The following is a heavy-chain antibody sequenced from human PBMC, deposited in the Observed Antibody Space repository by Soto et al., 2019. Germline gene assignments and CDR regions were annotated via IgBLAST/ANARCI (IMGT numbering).Heavy chain of an antibody. V-gene: IGHV1-24*01. Sequence: ASVKVSCKVSGYTLTELSMHWVRQAPGKGLEWMGGFDPEDGETIYAQKFQGRVTMTEDTSTDTAYMELSSLRSEDTAVYYCATPRQFTVDYGDKLSYYYGMDVWGQGTTVTVSS. CDR3: ATPRQFTVDYGDKLSYYYGMDV. J-gene: IGHJ6*02. CDR2: FDPEDGET. D-gene: IGHD4-17*01. CDR1: GYTLTELS.